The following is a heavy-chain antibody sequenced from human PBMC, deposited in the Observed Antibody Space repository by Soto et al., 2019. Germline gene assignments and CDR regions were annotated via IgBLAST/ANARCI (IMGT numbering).Heavy chain of an antibody. Sequence: EVQLVESGGGLVQPGGSLRLSCAASGFTFSSYSMNWVRQAPGKGLEWVSYISSSSSTIYYADSVKGRFTISTDNAKNSLYLQMNSLRDEDTAVYYCARVGSSSGDYYGMDVWGQGTTVTVSS. J-gene: IGHJ6*02. V-gene: IGHV3-48*02. CDR1: GFTFSSYS. D-gene: IGHD6-6*01. CDR3: ARVGSSSGDYYGMDV. CDR2: ISSSSSTI.